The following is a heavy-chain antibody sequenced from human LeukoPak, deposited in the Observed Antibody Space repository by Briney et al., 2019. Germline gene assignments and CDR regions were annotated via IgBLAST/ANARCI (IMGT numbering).Heavy chain of an antibody. CDR3: VRDLSYAFDI. CDR1: GFTLSTNA. CDR2: ISGSGAST. J-gene: IGHJ3*02. Sequence: GGSLRLSCLTSGFTLSTNAMSWVRQAPGKGLEWISGISGSGASTYYADSVKGRFTISRDDSRNTLYLQMNSLRGDDTAVYYCVRDLSYAFDIWGQGTMVTVSS. V-gene: IGHV3-23*01.